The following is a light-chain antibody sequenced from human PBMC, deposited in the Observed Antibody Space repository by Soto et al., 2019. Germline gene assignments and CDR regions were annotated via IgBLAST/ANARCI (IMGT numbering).Light chain of an antibody. J-gene: IGKJ5*01. V-gene: IGKV3-20*01. CDR3: QYYDKLAKAIT. Sequence: DIVLTQSPGTLSLSPGERATLSCRASHSVSSNFLAWYQQKPGQAPRLLIHGASTRAPGFPARFSGSESGTDFTLTLSRLEPEAFAVYYCQYYDKLAKAITFGQGTRLEIK. CDR2: GAS. CDR1: HSVSSNF.